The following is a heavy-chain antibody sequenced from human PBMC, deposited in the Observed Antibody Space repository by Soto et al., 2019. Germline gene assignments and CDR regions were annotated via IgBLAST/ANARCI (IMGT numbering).Heavy chain of an antibody. J-gene: IGHJ4*02. D-gene: IGHD3-22*01. Sequence: ASVKVSCKASGYTFTSYAMHWVRQAPGQRLEWMGWINAGNGNTKYSHKFQGRVTITRDTSASTAYMELSSLRSEDTAVYYCARARHYYDSSGYYPLGDFDYWGQGTLVTVSS. CDR1: GYTFTSYA. V-gene: IGHV1-3*01. CDR2: INAGNGNT. CDR3: ARARHYYDSSGYYPLGDFDY.